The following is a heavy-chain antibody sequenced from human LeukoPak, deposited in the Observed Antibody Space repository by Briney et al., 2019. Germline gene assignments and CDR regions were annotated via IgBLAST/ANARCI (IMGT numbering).Heavy chain of an antibody. V-gene: IGHV3-23*01. CDR3: AKGTDVASASSFDC. J-gene: IGHJ4*02. D-gene: IGHD5-12*01. CDR1: GFTFRNSA. Sequence: GRSLRLSCAASGFTFRNSAMHWVRQAPGKGLEWVSGISGSGGRTWYADSAKGRFTISRDNAKNTLYLQMNSLRAEDTAIYYCAKGTDVASASSFDCWGQGTLVTVSS. CDR2: ISGSGGRT.